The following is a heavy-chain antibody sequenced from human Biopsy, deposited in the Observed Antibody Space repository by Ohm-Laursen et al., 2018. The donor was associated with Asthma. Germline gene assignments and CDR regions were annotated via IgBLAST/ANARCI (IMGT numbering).Heavy chain of an antibody. Sequence: SVKVSYKTSGYTFNSAGITWVRQAPGQGLEWMGWISVYNGNTKVAQKLQDRVTMITDTSTSTAYMELRSLRSDDTAVYFCARAVDYSHYYGIDARGQGTTVTVS. CDR2: ISVYNGNT. D-gene: IGHD3-10*01. CDR1: GYTFNSAG. J-gene: IGHJ6*02. CDR3: ARAVDYSHYYGIDA. V-gene: IGHV1-18*01.